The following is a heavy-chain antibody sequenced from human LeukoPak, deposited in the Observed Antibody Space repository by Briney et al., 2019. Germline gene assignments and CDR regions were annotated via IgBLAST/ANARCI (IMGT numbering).Heavy chain of an antibody. J-gene: IGHJ4*02. Sequence: GGSLRLSCAASGFSFSTYGMTWVRQAPGKGLEWVSTISGSGVATFYADSVKGRFTISRDNSKNTLYLQMDSLSAEDTAVYYCAKRLGFGPPSDFWGQGTLVTVSS. CDR1: GFSFSTYG. CDR3: AKRLGFGPPSDF. V-gene: IGHV3-23*01. CDR2: ISGSGVAT. D-gene: IGHD3-16*01.